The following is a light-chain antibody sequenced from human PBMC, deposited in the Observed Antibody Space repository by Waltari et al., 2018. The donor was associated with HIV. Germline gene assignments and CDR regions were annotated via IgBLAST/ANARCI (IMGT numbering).Light chain of an antibody. V-gene: IGLV1-40*01. Sequence: QSVLTQPPSVSGAPGQRVTISCTGSSPNIGAGYDVHWYRQLPGTAPKLLIYGNSNRPSGVPDRFSGSKSGTSASLAITGLQAEDEADYYCQSYDSSLGAHVVFGGGTKLTVL. CDR3: QSYDSSLGAHVV. CDR1: SPNIGAGYD. CDR2: GNS. J-gene: IGLJ2*01.